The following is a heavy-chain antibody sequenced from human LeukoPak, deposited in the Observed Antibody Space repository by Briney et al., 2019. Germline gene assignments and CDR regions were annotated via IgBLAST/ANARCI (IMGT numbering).Heavy chain of an antibody. CDR3: ARRIIGYCSGGSCYLGAFDI. CDR2: IIPIFGTA. J-gene: IGHJ3*02. CDR1: GGTFSSYA. D-gene: IGHD2-15*01. Sequence: ASVKVSCKASGGTFSSYAVSWVRQAPGQGLEWMGGIIPIFGTANYAQKFQGRVTISADKSTSTAYMALSSLRSEDTAVYYCARRIIGYCSGGSCYLGAFDIWGQGTMVTVSS. V-gene: IGHV1-69*06.